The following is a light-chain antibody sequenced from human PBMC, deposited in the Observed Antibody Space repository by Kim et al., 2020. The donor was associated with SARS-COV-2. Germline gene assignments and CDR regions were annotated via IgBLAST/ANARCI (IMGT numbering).Light chain of an antibody. CDR2: QDS. V-gene: IGLV3-1*01. CDR1: KLGDKY. CDR3: QAWVAGYV. Sequence: SYELTQPPSVSVSPGQTASITCSGDKLGDKYACWYQQKPGQSLVLVIYQDSKRPSGIPERFSGSNSGNTATLTISGTQAMDEADYYCQAWVAGYVFGTGT. J-gene: IGLJ1*01.